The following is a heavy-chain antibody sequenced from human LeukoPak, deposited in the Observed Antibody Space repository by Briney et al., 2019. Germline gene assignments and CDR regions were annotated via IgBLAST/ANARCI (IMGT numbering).Heavy chain of an antibody. CDR1: GFTFSSYA. CDR2: ISYDGSNK. V-gene: IGHV3-30*04. CDR3: ARGGIWSAYYTVDY. Sequence: GGSLRLSCAASGFTFSSYAMHWVRQARGKGLEWVAVISYDGSNKYHADSVKGRFTISRDNSKNTLYVQMNSLRGEDTAVYYCARGGIWSAYYTVDYWGRGTLVTVSS. J-gene: IGHJ4*02. D-gene: IGHD3-3*01.